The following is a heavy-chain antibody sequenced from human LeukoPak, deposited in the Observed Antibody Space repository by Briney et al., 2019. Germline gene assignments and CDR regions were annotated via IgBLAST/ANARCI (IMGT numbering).Heavy chain of an antibody. CDR1: GFTFSSYA. CDR2: ISYDGSNK. J-gene: IGHJ4*02. D-gene: IGHD3-9*01. Sequence: GGSLRLSCAASGFTFSSYAMHWVRQAPGKGLEWVAVISYDGSNKYYADSVKGRFTISRDNSKNTLYLQMNSPRAEDTDVYYCARDSRLRYFDWLAQIDYWGQGTLVTVSS. V-gene: IGHV3-30-3*01. CDR3: ARDSRLRYFDWLAQIDY.